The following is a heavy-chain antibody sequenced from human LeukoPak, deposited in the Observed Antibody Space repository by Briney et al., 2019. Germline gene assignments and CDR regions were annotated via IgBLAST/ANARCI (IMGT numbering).Heavy chain of an antibody. V-gene: IGHV3-21*01. CDR1: GFTFSSYS. J-gene: IGHJ4*02. CDR3: AREFPYYYDTSGYYVDY. CDR2: ISSSSSYI. Sequence: PGGSLRLSCAASGFTFSSYSMNWVRQAPGKGLEWVSSISSSSSYIYYADSVKGRFTISRDNAKNSLYLQMNSLRAEDTAVYSCAREFPYYYDTSGYYVDYWGQGTLVTVSS. D-gene: IGHD3-22*01.